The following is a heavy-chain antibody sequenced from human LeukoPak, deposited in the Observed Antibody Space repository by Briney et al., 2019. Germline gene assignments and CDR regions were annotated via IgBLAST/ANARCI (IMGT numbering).Heavy chain of an antibody. J-gene: IGHJ4*02. V-gene: IGHV1-2*02. CDR3: ARDRAGSAWYTTFDY. D-gene: IGHD6-19*01. CDR1: GYTFTDYY. CDR2: INPKSGGT. Sequence: ASVKVSCKASGYTFTDYYIHWVRQAPGQGLEWMGWINPKSGGTKHVVNFQGRVTMTRDTSISTAYMELSRLRSDDTAVYYCARDRAGSAWYTTFDYWGQGTLVTVSS.